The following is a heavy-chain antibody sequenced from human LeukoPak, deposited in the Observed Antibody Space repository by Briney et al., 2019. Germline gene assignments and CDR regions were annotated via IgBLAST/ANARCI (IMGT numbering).Heavy chain of an antibody. CDR2: INWNGGST. CDR3: ARDHGGSGYYRYFDY. D-gene: IGHD3-22*01. V-gene: IGHV3-20*04. Sequence: GGSLRLSCAASGFTFDDYGMSWVRQAPGKGLEWVSAINWNGGSTGYADSVKGRFTISRDNAKNSLYLQMNSLRAEDTALYYCARDHGGSGYYRYFDYWGQGTLVTVSS. CDR1: GFTFDDYG. J-gene: IGHJ4*02.